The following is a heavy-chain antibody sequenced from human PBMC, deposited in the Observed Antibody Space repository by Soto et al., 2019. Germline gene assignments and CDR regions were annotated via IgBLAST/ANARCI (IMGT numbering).Heavy chain of an antibody. CDR3: AKDGGEYTPFNFDS. V-gene: IGHV3-11*01. CDR1: GFTFSDYC. D-gene: IGHD3-10*01. Sequence: QVQLVESGGDMVKPGGSLRLSCAASGFTFSDYCMNWIRQAPGKGLEWVSSIRSSGSAIYYAASVKGRFTTTRDNAKNLLYLEMNSLTADDTAVYYCAKDGGEYTPFNFDSWGQGTLVTVSS. J-gene: IGHJ4*02. CDR2: IRSSGSAI.